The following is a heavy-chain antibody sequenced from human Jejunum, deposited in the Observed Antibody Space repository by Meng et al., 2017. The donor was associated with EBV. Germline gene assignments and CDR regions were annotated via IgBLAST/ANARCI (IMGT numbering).Heavy chain of an antibody. CDR3: SWDYYASGRNY. D-gene: IGHD3-10*01. CDR2: IWYDGSNE. V-gene: IGHV3-33*01. Sequence: QVQLVDSGGGVVQPGGSLRLSCAASGFTLNNYGMHWVRQAPGKGLEWVAVIWYDGSNENYADSVKGRFTISRDDSKNTLYLQMNSLKTEDTGVYYCSWDYYASGRNYWGQGTLVTVSS. J-gene: IGHJ4*02. CDR1: GFTLNNYG.